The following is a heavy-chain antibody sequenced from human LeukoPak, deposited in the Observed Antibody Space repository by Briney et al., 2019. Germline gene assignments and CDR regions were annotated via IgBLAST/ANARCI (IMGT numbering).Heavy chain of an antibody. Sequence: ASVTASCKASGYTFTSYDSNWVRQAAGQGLEWIGWMNPNSGNTGYAQKFQGRVTMTRNTSISTAYMELSSLRSEDTAVYYCARAPWDWYYGMDVWGQGTTVTVSS. D-gene: IGHD3/OR15-3a*01. CDR1: GYTFTSYD. J-gene: IGHJ6*02. V-gene: IGHV1-8*01. CDR3: ARAPWDWYYGMDV. CDR2: MNPNSGNT.